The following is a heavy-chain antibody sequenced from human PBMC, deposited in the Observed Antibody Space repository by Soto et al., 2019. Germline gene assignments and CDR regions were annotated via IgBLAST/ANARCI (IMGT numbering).Heavy chain of an antibody. Sequence: GSLRLSCAASGXAFTNYWIHWVRQAPGKGLEWVAIIWHDGSNKYYADSVKDRFTVSRDNSKNTLYLQMNSLRAEDTAVYYCARDGDSDFYGMDVWGQGTTGTVSS. V-gene: IGHV3-33*01. CDR2: IWHDGSNK. CDR1: GXAFTNYW. CDR3: ARDGDSDFYGMDV. D-gene: IGHD1-26*01. J-gene: IGHJ6*02.